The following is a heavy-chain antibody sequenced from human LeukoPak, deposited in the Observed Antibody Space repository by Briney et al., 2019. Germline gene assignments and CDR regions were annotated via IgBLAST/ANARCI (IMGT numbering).Heavy chain of an antibody. V-gene: IGHV3-64*01. CDR1: GFTFSSYA. CDR3: AKQLRVYYYMDV. D-gene: IGHD1-1*01. CDR2: ISSNGGST. Sequence: PGGSLRLSCAASGFTFSSYAMHWVRQAPGKGLEYVSAISSNGGSTYYANSVKGRFTISRDNSKNTLYLQMGSLRAEDTAVYYCAKQLRVYYYMDVWGKGTTVTVSS. J-gene: IGHJ6*03.